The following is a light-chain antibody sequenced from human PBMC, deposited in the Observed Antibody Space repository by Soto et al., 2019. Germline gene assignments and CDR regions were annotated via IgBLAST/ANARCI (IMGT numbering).Light chain of an antibody. J-gene: IGKJ4*01. CDR1: QSVSSSF. V-gene: IGKV3-20*01. Sequence: EIVLTQSPGTLSLSPGERATLSCRASQSVSSSFLAWYQQKPGQAPRPLIYGASSRATGIADRFSGSGSGTDFTLTISRLELEDFAVYYCQQYGSSLLTFGGGTKVEIK. CDR2: GAS. CDR3: QQYGSSLLT.